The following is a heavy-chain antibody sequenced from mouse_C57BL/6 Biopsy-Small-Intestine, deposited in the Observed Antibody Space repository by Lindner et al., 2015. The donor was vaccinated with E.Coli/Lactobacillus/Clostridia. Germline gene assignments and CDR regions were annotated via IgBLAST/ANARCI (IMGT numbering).Heavy chain of an antibody. J-gene: IGHJ3*01. CDR1: GYTFAGYW. Sequence: VQLQESGAELMKPGASVKVSCKATGYTFAGYWMEWVKQRPGQGLEWIGVINPGSGGNNYNEKFKDKATLTADKSSSTAYMQLSSLTSEDSAVYFCASNYDWFAYWGQGTLVTVSA. D-gene: IGHD2-3*01. CDR3: ASNYDWFAY. CDR2: INPGSGGN. V-gene: IGHV1-54*01.